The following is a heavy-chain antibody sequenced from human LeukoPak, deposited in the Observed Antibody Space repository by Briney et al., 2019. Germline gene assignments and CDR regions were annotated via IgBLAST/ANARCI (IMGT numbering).Heavy chain of an antibody. Sequence: ASVTVSCKASGYTLTSYNIHWVRQAPGQGLEWMGIINPSGGSTNYAQKFQGRVSMTRDTSTNTVYMELTSLSCEDTAEYYCARGKSSGTSLSTDVWGQGTTVTVSS. CDR2: INPSGGST. D-gene: IGHD1-26*01. V-gene: IGHV1-46*01. CDR3: ARGKSSGTSLSTDV. CDR1: GYTLTSYN. J-gene: IGHJ6*02.